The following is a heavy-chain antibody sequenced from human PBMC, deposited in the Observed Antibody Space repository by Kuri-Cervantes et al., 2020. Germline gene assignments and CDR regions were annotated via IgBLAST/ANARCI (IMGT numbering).Heavy chain of an antibody. D-gene: IGHD3-10*01. CDR3: AKVLVTYGSGSYYNSQQYDY. CDR2: ISYDGSNK. Sequence: GGSLRLSCAASGFTFSSYGMHWVRQAPGKGLEWVAVISYDGSNKYYADSVKGRFTISRDNSKNTLYLQMNSLRAEDTAVYYCAKVLVTYGSGSYYNSQQYDYWGQETLVTVSS. CDR1: GFTFSSYG. J-gene: IGHJ4*02. V-gene: IGHV3-30*18.